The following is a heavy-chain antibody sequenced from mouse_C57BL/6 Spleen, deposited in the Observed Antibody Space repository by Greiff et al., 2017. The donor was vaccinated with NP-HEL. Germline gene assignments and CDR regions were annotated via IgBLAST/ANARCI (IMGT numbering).Heavy chain of an antibody. CDR2: IYPGDGDT. D-gene: IGHD3-3*01. V-gene: IGHV1-80*01. CDR3: ARERAGTYYFDY. Sequence: VQLVESGAELVKPGASVKISCKASGYAFSSYWMNWVKQRPGKGLEWIGQIYPGDGDTNYNGKFKGKATLTADKSSSTAYMQLSSLTSEDSAVYFCARERAGTYYFDYWGQGTTLTVSS. CDR1: GYAFSSYW. J-gene: IGHJ2*01.